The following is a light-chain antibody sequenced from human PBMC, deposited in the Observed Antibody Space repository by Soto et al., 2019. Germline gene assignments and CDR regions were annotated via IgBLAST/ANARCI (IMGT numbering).Light chain of an antibody. Sequence: EIVLTPSPATLALSPGNRSTISCRASQSVRGYLAWYQQKPGQAPRLLIYDASNRATGIPARFSGSGSGTDFTLTITSLEPEDFAVYYCQQRSNWPSTIGGGTKVEI. J-gene: IGKJ4*01. V-gene: IGKV3-11*01. CDR1: QSVRGY. CDR2: DAS. CDR3: QQRSNWPST.